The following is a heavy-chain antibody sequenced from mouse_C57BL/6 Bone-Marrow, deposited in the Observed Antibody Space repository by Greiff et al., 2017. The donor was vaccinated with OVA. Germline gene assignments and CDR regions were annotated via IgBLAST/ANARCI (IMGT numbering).Heavy chain of an antibody. CDR1: GYTFTSYW. CDR2: IHPNSGST. Sequence: QVQLQQSGAELVKPGASVKLSCKASGYTFTSYWMHWVKQRPGQGLEWIGMIHPNSGSTNYNEKFKSKATLTVDKSSSTAYMQLSSLTSEDSAVYDGARGGCYDYAMDYWGQGTSVTVSS. J-gene: IGHJ4*01. D-gene: IGHD1-1*01. CDR3: ARGGCYDYAMDY. V-gene: IGHV1-64*01.